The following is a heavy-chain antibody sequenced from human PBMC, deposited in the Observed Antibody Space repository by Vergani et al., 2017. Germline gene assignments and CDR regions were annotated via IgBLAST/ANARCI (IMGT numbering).Heavy chain of an antibody. CDR1: GFSFNSYW. CDR2: IKSDGSIT. D-gene: IGHD6-13*01. J-gene: IGHJ1*01. Sequence: DVHLAESGGGFFQPGGSLRLSCSASGFSFNSYWMHWVRQVPGKGLLWVSRIKSDGSITAYADSVKGRFTISRDNAQNTLYLQMNSLRAEDTAVYYCAKDRYSSSWYYFQHWGQGTLVTVSS. V-gene: IGHV3-74*03. CDR3: AKDRYSSSWYYFQH.